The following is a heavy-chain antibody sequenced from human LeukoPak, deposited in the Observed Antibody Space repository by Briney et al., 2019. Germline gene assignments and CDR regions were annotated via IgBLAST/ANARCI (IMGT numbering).Heavy chain of an antibody. D-gene: IGHD2-2*01. CDR2: ITSSSIYI. CDR3: ARLKLLWSNYFDY. J-gene: IGHJ4*02. V-gene: IGHV3-21*01. Sequence: PGGSLRLSCAASGFTFSHYTMNWVRQAPGKGLEWVSSITSSSIYIYYADSVKGRFTISRDNAKDSLYLQMNSLRAEDTAVYYCARLKLLWSNYFDYWGQGTLVTVSS. CDR1: GFTFSHYT.